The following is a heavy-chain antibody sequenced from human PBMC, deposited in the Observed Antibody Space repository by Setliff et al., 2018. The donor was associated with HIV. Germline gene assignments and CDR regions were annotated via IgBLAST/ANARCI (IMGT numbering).Heavy chain of an antibody. V-gene: IGHV4-59*01. Sequence: PSETLSLTCTVSGGSMSGYFWTWIRQPAGKGLEWIGYIYYSGSTNYNPSLKSRVTISVDTSKNQFSLKLSSVIAADTAVYYCARIFGDQGYYYGMDVWGQGTTVTVSS. CDR2: IYYSGST. D-gene: IGHD3-3*01. CDR1: GGSMSGYF. J-gene: IGHJ6*02. CDR3: ARIFGDQGYYYGMDV.